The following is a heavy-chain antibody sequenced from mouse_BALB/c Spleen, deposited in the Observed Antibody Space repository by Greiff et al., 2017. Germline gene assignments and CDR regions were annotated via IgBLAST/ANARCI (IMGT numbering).Heavy chain of an antibody. V-gene: IGHV3-5*02. Sequence: EVKLQESGPGLVKPSQTVSLTCTVTGISITTGNYRWSWIRQFPGNKLEWIGYIYYSGTITYNPSLTSRTTITRDTSKNQFFLEMNSLTAEDTATYYCARDGAYYRTPGDYWGQGTTLTVSS. CDR3: ARDGAYYRTPGDY. CDR1: GISITTGNYR. J-gene: IGHJ2*01. D-gene: IGHD2-14*01. CDR2: IYYSGTI.